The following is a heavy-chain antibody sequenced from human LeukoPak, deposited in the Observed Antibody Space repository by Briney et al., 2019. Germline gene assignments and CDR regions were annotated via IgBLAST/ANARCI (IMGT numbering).Heavy chain of an antibody. CDR1: GFTVSRNY. D-gene: IGHD6-19*01. V-gene: IGHV3-23*01. J-gene: IGHJ5*02. CDR3: AKTAVAGPSWFDP. Sequence: GGYLRLSCAASGFTVSRNYMSWVRQAPGKGLEWVSAISGSGGSTYYADSVKGRFTISRDNSKNTLYLQMNSLRAEDTAVYYCAKTAVAGPSWFDPWGQGTLVTVSS. CDR2: ISGSGGST.